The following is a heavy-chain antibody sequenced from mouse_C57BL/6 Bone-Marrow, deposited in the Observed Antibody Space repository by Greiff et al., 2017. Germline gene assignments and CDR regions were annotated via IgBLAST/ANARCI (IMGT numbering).Heavy chain of an antibody. Sequence: EVNVVESGGDLVKPGGSLKLSCAASGFTFSSYGMSWVRQTPDKRLEWVATISSGGSYTYYPDSVKGRVTISRDNAKNTLYLQMRSLKSEDTAMYYCARLSPLAYWGPGTLVTVSA. CDR3: ARLSPLAY. D-gene: IGHD6-2*01. J-gene: IGHJ3*01. CDR2: ISSGGSYT. CDR1: GFTFSSYG. V-gene: IGHV5-6*01.